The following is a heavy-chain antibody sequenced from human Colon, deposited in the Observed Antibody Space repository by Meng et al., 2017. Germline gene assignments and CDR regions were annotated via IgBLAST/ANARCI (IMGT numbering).Heavy chain of an antibody. CDR2: IYYSGST. Sequence: QGQLHESCPGLVTPSETLSLTCNVSGGSVSRGSHYWSWIRQPPGKGLEWIGYIYYSGSTNYNPSLKSRVTISVDTSKNQFSLKLSSVTAADTAVYYCARGASDYDFDYWGQGTLVTVSS. CDR3: ARGASDYDFDY. CDR1: GGSVSRGSHY. D-gene: IGHD3-22*01. J-gene: IGHJ4*02. V-gene: IGHV4-61*01.